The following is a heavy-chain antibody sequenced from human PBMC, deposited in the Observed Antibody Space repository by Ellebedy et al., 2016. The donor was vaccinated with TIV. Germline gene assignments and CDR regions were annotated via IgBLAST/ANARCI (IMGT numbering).Heavy chain of an antibody. CDR2: LFSGGST. J-gene: IGHJ4*02. V-gene: IGHV3-53*01. Sequence: GESLKISXVSSGLSVSDNYMSWVRQAPGKVLEWVSVLFSGGSTYYPDSVKGRFTISRDNSNNTLYLQMNSLRAEDTAVYYCARGGAYDSSDYWGQGTLVTVSS. D-gene: IGHD5-12*01. CDR3: ARGGAYDSSDY. CDR1: GLSVSDNY.